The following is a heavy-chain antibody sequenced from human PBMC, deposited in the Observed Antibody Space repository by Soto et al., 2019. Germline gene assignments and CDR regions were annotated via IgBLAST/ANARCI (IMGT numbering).Heavy chain of an antibody. Sequence: SETLSLTCTVSGGSISSYYWSWIRQPPGKGLEWIGYIYYSGSTNYNPSLKSRVTISVDTSKNQFSLKLSSVTAADTAVYYCATLGGSSSSDDYYYFDYWGQGTLVTVSS. V-gene: IGHV4-59*08. CDR1: GGSISSYY. J-gene: IGHJ4*02. CDR3: ATLGGSSSSDDYYYFDY. CDR2: IYYSGST. D-gene: IGHD6-6*01.